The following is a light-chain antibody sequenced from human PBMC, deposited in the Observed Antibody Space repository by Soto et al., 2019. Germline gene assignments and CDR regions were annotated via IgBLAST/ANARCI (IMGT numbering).Light chain of an antibody. V-gene: IGKV3-15*01. CDR2: GAS. CDR3: QKYNSAPQT. CDR1: QSVVTN. Sequence: EIVMTQSPATLSVSPGERATLSCRASQSVVTNLAWYQQKPGQAPRLLIYGASTRATGIPARFSGSGSGTEFSLTISSLQPEDVATYYCQKYNSAPQTFGQGTKVDIK. J-gene: IGKJ1*01.